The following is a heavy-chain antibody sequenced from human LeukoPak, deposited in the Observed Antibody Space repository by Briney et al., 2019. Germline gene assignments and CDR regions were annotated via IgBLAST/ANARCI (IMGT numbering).Heavy chain of an antibody. Sequence: SETLSLTCTVSGDSISSYFWSWIRQPPGKGLEWIGYIYYNERSNYNPSLRSRVTISIDTSKNQFSLKLNSVTAADSAVYYCARSPQHFDRLLDGDSHYFFDSWGQGTLVTVSS. CDR2: IYYNERS. CDR3: ARSPQHFDRLLDGDSHYFFDS. J-gene: IGHJ4*02. V-gene: IGHV4-59*12. CDR1: GDSISSYF. D-gene: IGHD3-9*01.